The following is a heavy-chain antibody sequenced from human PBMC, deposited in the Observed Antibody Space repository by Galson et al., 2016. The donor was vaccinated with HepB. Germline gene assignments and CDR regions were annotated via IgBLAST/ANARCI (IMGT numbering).Heavy chain of an antibody. CDR2: IFYSGTV. V-gene: IGHV4-39*01. CDR3: AGGCYSYGVLLPVDY. Sequence: SETLSLTCSVSVGSTSSRSYHWGWIRQSTGKGLEWIGTIFYSGTVYDNASLRSRVTITVDKLKNQFSLQMTSVTAADTAVYYCAGGCYSYGVLLPVDYWGQVILVTVSS. CDR1: VGSTSSRSYH. D-gene: IGHD5-18*01. J-gene: IGHJ4*02.